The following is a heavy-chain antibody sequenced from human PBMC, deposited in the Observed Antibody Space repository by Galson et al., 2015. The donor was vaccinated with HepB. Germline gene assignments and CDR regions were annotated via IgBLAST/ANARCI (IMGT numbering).Heavy chain of an antibody. Sequence: LRLSCAASGFTFSSYWMSWVRQAPGKGLEWVANIKQDGSEKYYVDSVKGRFTISRDNAKNSLYLQMNSLRAEDTAVYYCARSYGDYECYFDYWGQGTLVTVSS. D-gene: IGHD4-17*01. V-gene: IGHV3-7*03. CDR2: IKQDGSEK. CDR3: ARSYGDYECYFDY. J-gene: IGHJ4*02. CDR1: GFTFSSYW.